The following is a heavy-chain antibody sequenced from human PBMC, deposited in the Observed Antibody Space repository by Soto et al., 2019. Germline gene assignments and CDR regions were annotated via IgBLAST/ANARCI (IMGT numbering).Heavy chain of an antibody. J-gene: IGHJ4*02. V-gene: IGHV4-39*01. CDR1: GGSITSSSYY. CDR2: IYYSGSI. CDR3: ARLLYDSRGYYYFDY. D-gene: IGHD3-22*01. Sequence: PSETLSLTCTVSGGSITSSSYYWGWIRQPPGKGLEWIASIYYSGSIYYNPSLKSRVTMSVDTSKNQFSLKVRSVTAADTAVYYCARLLYDSRGYYYFDYWGQGTLVTVSS.